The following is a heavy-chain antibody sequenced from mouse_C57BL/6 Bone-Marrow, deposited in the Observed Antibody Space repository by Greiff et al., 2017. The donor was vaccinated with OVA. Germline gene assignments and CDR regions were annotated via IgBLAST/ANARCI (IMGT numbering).Heavy chain of an antibody. CDR3: ARGGLRHFDD. J-gene: IGHJ2*01. D-gene: IGHD2-4*01. CDR1: GYTFTNYW. V-gene: IGHV1-63*01. CDR2: IYPGGGYT. Sequence: VQLQQSGAELVRPGTSVKMSCKASGYTFTNYWIGWAKQRPGHGLEWIGDIYPGGGYTNYNEKFKGKATLTADKSSSTAYMQFSSLTSEDSAIYYCARGGLRHFDDWGKGTTLTVSS.